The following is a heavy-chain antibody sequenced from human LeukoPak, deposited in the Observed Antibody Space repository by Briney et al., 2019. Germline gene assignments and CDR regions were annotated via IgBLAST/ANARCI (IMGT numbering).Heavy chain of an antibody. V-gene: IGHV5-51*01. CDR2: IYLRDSDA. J-gene: IGHJ4*01. CDR1: EYTFTNYW. Sequence: GESLTIDCKVAEYTFTNYWIGWVRQMPGKGLEWVGIIYLRDSDARYRPSFQDQVTISADKSTRTAYLQWSSLKASDSAMYYCATTLTNYCSSTSCYADHWGQRTLVTVSS. D-gene: IGHD2-2*01. CDR3: ATTLTNYCSSTSCYADH.